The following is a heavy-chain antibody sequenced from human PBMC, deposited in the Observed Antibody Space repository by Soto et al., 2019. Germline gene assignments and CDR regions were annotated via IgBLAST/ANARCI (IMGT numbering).Heavy chain of an antibody. Sequence: SETLSLTCTVSGGSISSYYWNWIQQPPGKGLEWIGYIYYTGSTNYNPSLKSRVTISVDTSKNQFSLKLSSVTAADTAVYYCARLKMTGTLDAFDIWGQGTMVTVSS. J-gene: IGHJ3*02. CDR1: GGSISSYY. CDR2: IYYTGST. V-gene: IGHV4-59*08. D-gene: IGHD1-7*01. CDR3: ARLKMTGTLDAFDI.